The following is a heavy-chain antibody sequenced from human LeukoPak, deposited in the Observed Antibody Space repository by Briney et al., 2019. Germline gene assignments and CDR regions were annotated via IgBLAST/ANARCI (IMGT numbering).Heavy chain of an antibody. V-gene: IGHV4-30-4*08. CDR3: ARDPYYYGSGSYSGHAFDI. Sequence: SQTLSLTCTVSGGSISSGDYYWSWIRQPPGKGLEWIGYIYYSGSTYYNPSLKSRVTISVDTSKNQFSLKLSSVTAADTAVYYCARDPYYYGSGSYSGHAFDIWGQGTMVTVSS. CDR1: GGSISSGDYY. D-gene: IGHD3-10*01. CDR2: IYYSGST. J-gene: IGHJ3*02.